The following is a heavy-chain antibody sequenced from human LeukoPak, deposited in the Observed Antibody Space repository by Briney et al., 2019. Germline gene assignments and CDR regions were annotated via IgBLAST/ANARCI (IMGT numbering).Heavy chain of an antibody. V-gene: IGHV1-69*05. D-gene: IGHD1-7*01. CDR2: IIPIFGTA. J-gene: IGHJ4*02. CDR3: ARDVTGTTSRFDY. CDR1: GGTFSSYA. Sequence: VASVKVSCKASGGTFSSYAISWVRQAPGQGLEWMGGIIPIFGTANYAQKFQGRVTITTDESTSTAYMELSSLGSEDTAVYYCARDVTGTTSRFDYWGQGTLVTVSS.